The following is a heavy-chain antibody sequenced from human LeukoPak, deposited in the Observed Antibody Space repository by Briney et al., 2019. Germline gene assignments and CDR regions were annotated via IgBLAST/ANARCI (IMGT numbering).Heavy chain of an antibody. D-gene: IGHD1-26*01. Sequence: GGSLRLSCAASGFTFTSYSMNWVRQAPGKGLEWVSSITDKGVSTNYADSVKGRFTISRDNSKSTLYLQMSSLRAEDTAVCYCARAGWSWYFDYWGQGTLVTVSS. CDR1: GFTFTSYS. CDR3: ARAGWSWYFDY. V-gene: IGHV3-23*01. CDR2: ITDKGVST. J-gene: IGHJ4*02.